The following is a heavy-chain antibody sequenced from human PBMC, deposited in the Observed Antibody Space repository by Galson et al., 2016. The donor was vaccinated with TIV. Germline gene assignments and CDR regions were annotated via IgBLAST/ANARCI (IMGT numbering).Heavy chain of an antibody. CDR1: GFTFDDYA. J-gene: IGHJ6*03. V-gene: IGHV3-9*01. Sequence: SLRLSCAASGFTFDDYAMHWVRQVPGRGLEWVSVISWNSGNTVYADSVKGRFIISRDNAKNSLYLEMNSVRGEDTALYYCAKGRLRAGRRFYYMDVWGKGTTVTVSS. D-gene: IGHD2-21*02. CDR2: ISWNSGNT. CDR3: AKGRLRAGRRFYYMDV.